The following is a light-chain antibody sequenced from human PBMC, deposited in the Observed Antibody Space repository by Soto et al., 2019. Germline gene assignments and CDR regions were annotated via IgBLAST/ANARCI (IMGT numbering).Light chain of an antibody. Sequence: QSALTQPASVSGSPGQSITISCTGTSSDIGAYNLVSWYQQHPGEAPKLILLEGDQRPSGISRRFSASKSGNTASLIISGLQAEDEADYYCYSYAGRSNWVFGGGTKVTVL. CDR3: YSYAGRSNWV. V-gene: IGLV2-23*01. CDR2: EGD. CDR1: SSDIGAYNL. J-gene: IGLJ3*02.